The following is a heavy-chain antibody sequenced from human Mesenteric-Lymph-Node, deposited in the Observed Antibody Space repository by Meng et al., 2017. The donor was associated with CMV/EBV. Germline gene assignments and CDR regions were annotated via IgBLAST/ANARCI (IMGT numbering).Heavy chain of an antibody. CDR3: ARGEEAYYDILT. CDR2: IYYSGST. D-gene: IGHD3-9*01. J-gene: IGHJ4*02. Sequence: SETLSLTCTVSGGSVSSGSYYWSWIRQPPGKGLEWIGYIYYSGSTNYNPSLKSRVTISVDTSKNQFSLKLSSVTAADTAVYYCARGEEAYYDILTWGQGTLVTVSS. V-gene: IGHV4-61*01. CDR1: GGSVSSGSYY.